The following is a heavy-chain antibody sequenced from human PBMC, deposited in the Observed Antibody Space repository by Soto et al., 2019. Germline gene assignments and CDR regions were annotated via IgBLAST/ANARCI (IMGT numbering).Heavy chain of an antibody. D-gene: IGHD5-18*01. Sequence: SETLSLTCTASGGSISSGGYYWSWIRQHPGKGLEWIGYIYYSGSTYYNPSLKSRVTISVDTSKNQFSLKLSSVTAADTAVYYCARTGIRLPGGYYYGMDVWGQGTTVTVSS. V-gene: IGHV4-31*03. CDR3: ARTGIRLPGGYYYGMDV. CDR1: GGSISSGGYY. J-gene: IGHJ6*02. CDR2: IYYSGST.